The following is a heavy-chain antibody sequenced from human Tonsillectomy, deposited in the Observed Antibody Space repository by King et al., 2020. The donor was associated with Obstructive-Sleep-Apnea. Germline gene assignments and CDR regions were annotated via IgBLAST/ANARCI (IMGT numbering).Heavy chain of an antibody. J-gene: IGHJ6*02. Sequence: EVKLVESGGGLVKPGGSLRLSCAASGFTLRNAWMNWVRQAPGKGLEWVGRIKSEIDGGTRDYAARVKGRFTISRDDSINTLYLQMNSLKTEDTAVYYCTTEMEEFDWSSIGDVYYGMDVWGQGTTVTVSS. CDR3: TTEMEEFDWSSIGDVYYGMDV. D-gene: IGHD3-9*01. CDR2: IKSEIDGGTR. V-gene: IGHV3-15*05. CDR1: GFTLRNAW.